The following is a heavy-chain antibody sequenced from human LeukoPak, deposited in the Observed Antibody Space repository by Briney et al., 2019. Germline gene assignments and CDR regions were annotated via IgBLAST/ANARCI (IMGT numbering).Heavy chain of an antibody. Sequence: SETLSLTCAVYGGSLSGYYGSWIRQPPGKGLEWIGEINHRGRTNYNPSLKSRVTISVDTSKNQFSLKLSSVTAADTAVYSCARDPGSIIWGQGTLVTVSS. J-gene: IGHJ4*02. CDR1: GGSLSGYY. CDR2: INHRGRT. V-gene: IGHV4-34*01. D-gene: IGHD3-10*01. CDR3: ARDPGSII.